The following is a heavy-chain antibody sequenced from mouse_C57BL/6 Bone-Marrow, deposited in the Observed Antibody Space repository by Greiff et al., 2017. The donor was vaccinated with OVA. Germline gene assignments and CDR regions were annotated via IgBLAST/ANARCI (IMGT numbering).Heavy chain of an antibody. Sequence: DVMLVESGEGLVKPGGSLKLSCAASGFTFSSYAMSWVRQTPEKRLEWVAYISSGGDYIYYADTVKGRFTISRDNARNTLYLQMSSLKSEDTAMYYCTRVGWLLREFGYWGQGTTLTVSS. J-gene: IGHJ2*01. CDR2: ISSGGDYI. CDR3: TRVGWLLREFGY. V-gene: IGHV5-9-1*02. D-gene: IGHD2-3*01. CDR1: GFTFSSYA.